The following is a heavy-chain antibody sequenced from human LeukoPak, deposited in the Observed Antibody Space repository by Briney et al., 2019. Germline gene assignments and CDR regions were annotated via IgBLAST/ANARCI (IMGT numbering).Heavy chain of an antibody. CDR1: GFTFSSYG. CDR2: IWYDGSNK. CDR3: ARGRMTTVTTRAFDI. V-gene: IGHV3-33*01. Sequence: GRSLRLSCAASGFTFSSYGMHWVRQAPGKGLGWVAVIWYDGSNKYYADSVKGRFTISRDNSKNTLYLQMNSLRAEDTAVYYCARGRMTTVTTRAFDIWGQGTMVTVSS. J-gene: IGHJ3*02. D-gene: IGHD4-17*01.